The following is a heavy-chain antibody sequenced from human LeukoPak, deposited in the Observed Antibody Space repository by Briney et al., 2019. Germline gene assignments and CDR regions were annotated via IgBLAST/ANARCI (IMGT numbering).Heavy chain of an antibody. D-gene: IGHD6-19*01. CDR1: GFIFNNYI. CDR2: ITGSGSFV. Sequence: GGSLRLSCAVSGFIFNNYIMNWVRQAPGKGLEWVSSITGSGSFVYYADSVKGRFTISRDNAKNSLFLQMNSLRAEDTAVYYCARQKGGVAGLKYYFDYWGQGTLVTVSS. V-gene: IGHV3-21*01. CDR3: ARQKGGVAGLKYYFDY. J-gene: IGHJ4*02.